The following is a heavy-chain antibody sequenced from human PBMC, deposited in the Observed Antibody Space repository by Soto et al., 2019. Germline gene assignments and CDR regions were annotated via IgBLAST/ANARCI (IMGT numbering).Heavy chain of an antibody. D-gene: IGHD6-13*01. CDR2: ISAYNGNT. Sequence: ASVKVSCKASGYTFTSYGISWVRQAPGQGLEWMGWISAYNGNTNYAQKLQGRVTMTTDTSTSTAYMELRSLRSDDTAVYYSARVARRQQLVLRDFDYWGQGTQVTVSS. V-gene: IGHV1-18*01. CDR3: ARVARRQQLVLRDFDY. J-gene: IGHJ4*02. CDR1: GYTFTSYG.